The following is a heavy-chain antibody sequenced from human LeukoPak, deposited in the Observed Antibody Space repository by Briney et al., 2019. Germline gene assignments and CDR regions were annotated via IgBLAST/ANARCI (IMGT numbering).Heavy chain of an antibody. CDR3: ARKLKVRYSCSWYPGWNYYYMDV. CDR1: GGSFSGYY. Sequence: SETLSLTCAVYGGSFSGYYWSWLRQPPGKGLEWIGEINHSGSTNYNPSLKSRVTISVDTSKNQFSLKLSSVTAADTAVYYCARKLKVRYSCSWYPGWNYYYMDVWGKGTTVTVSS. V-gene: IGHV4-34*01. CDR2: INHSGST. J-gene: IGHJ6*03. D-gene: IGHD6-13*01.